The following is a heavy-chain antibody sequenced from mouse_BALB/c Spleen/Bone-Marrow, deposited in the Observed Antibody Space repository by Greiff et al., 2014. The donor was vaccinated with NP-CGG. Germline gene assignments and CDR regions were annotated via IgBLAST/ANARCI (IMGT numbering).Heavy chain of an antibody. Sequence: QVQLQQSGPGLVAPSQSLSISCTVSGFSLTSYGVRWVRQPPGKGLEWLGVIWADGSTNYNSALMSRLSISEGNSKSQVFLKMNSLQTDDTAMYYCARITTATGAMDYWGQGTSVTVSS. CDR1: GFSLTSYG. V-gene: IGHV2-9*02. CDR2: IWADGST. J-gene: IGHJ4*01. CDR3: ARITTATGAMDY. D-gene: IGHD1-2*01.